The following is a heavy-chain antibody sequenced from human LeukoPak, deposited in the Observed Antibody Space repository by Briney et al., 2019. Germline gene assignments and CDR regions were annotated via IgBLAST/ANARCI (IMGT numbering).Heavy chain of an antibody. D-gene: IGHD4-23*01. CDR1: GGSISSYY. CDR2: IYSSGST. J-gene: IGHJ4*02. Sequence: SETLSLTCTVSGGSISSYYWSWIRQPAGKGLEWIGRIYSSGSTNYNPSLKSRVTMSVDMSRNQFSLKLSSVTAADTAVYYCARVPPGGNSDYLGQGTLVTVSS. V-gene: IGHV4-4*07. CDR3: ARVPPGGNSDY.